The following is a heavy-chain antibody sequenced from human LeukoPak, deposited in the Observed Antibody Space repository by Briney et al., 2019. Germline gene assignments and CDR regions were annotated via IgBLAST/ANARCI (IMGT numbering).Heavy chain of an antibody. D-gene: IGHD3-10*01. V-gene: IGHV4-59*01. CDR1: GGSISSYY. CDR2: IYYSGST. J-gene: IGHJ4*02. Sequence: SETLSLTCTVSGGSISSYYWSWIRQPPGKGLEWIGYIYYSGSTNYNPSLKSRVTTSVDTSKNQFSLKLSSVTAADTAVYYCARGKKTIDYWGQGTLVTVSS. CDR3: ARGKKTIDY.